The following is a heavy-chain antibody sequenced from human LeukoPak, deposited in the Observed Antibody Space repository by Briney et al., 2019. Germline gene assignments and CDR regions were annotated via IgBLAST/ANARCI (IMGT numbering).Heavy chain of an antibody. CDR1: GFTVSSNY. V-gene: IGHV3-21*01. CDR3: ASHIVGALGAFDI. D-gene: IGHD1-26*01. J-gene: IGHJ3*02. CDR2: ISSSSSYI. Sequence: GGSLRLSCAASGFTVSSNYMSWVRQAPGKGLEWVSSISSSSSYIYYADSVKGRFTISRDNAKNSLYLQMNSLRAEDTAVYYCASHIVGALGAFDIWGQGTMVTVSS.